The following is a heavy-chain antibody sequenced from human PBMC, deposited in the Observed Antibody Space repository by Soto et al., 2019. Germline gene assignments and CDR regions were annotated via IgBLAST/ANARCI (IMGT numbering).Heavy chain of an antibody. V-gene: IGHV3-74*01. CDR2: INSDGSST. CDR1: GFTFSSYW. CDR3: ARVREDCSGGSCYSWHYYYYMDV. Sequence: GGSLRLSCAASGFTFSSYWMHWVRQAPGKGLVWVSRINSDGSSTSYADSVKGRFTISRDNAKNTLYLQMNSLRAEDTAVYYCARVREDCSGGSCYSWHYYYYMDVWGKGTTVTVSS. D-gene: IGHD2-15*01. J-gene: IGHJ6*03.